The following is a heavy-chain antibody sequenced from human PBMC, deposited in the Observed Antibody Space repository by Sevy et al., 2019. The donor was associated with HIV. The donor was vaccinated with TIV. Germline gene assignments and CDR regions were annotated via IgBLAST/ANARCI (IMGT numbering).Heavy chain of an antibody. D-gene: IGHD4-17*01. CDR1: GYTFTSYA. CDR2: INAGNGNT. Sequence: ASVKVSCKASGYTFTSYAMHWVRQAPGQRLEWMGWINAGNGNTKYSQKFQGRVTITRDTSASTAYMELSSLRSEDTAVYYCAREGNYGDYGGFDYWGQGTLVTVSS. V-gene: IGHV1-3*01. J-gene: IGHJ4*02. CDR3: AREGNYGDYGGFDY.